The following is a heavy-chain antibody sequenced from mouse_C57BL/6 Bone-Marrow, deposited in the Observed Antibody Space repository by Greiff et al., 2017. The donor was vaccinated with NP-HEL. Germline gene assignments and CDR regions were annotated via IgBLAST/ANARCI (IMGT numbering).Heavy chain of an antibody. CDR3: ARGYAY. Sequence: ESGPGLVKPSQSLSLTCSVTGYSITSGYYWNWIRQFPGNKLEWMGYISYDGSNNYNPSLKNRISITRDTSKNQFFLKLNSLTTEDTATYYCARGYAYWGQGTSVTVSS. J-gene: IGHJ4*01. CDR1: GYSITSGYY. CDR2: ISYDGSN. D-gene: IGHD6-5*01. V-gene: IGHV3-6*01.